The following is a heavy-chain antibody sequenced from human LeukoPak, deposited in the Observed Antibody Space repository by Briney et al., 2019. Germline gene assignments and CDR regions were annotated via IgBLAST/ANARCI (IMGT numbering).Heavy chain of an antibody. J-gene: IGHJ3*02. D-gene: IGHD6-13*01. CDR2: ISYDGSNK. V-gene: IGHV3-30-3*01. Sequence: PGRSLRLSCAASGFTFSSYAMHWVRQAPGKGLEWVAVISYDGSNKYYADSVKGRFTISRDNSKNMLYLQMNSLRAEDTAVYYCAKGYSSSWYSAFDIWGQGTMVTVSS. CDR1: GFTFSSYA. CDR3: AKGYSSSWYSAFDI.